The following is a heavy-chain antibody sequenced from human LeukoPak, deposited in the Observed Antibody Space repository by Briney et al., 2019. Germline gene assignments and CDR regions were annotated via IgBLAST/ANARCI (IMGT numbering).Heavy chain of an antibody. D-gene: IGHD3-10*01. CDR2: ISDSGGTT. CDR3: AKEASGYGYYFDY. Sequence: PGGSLRLSCAASGFTFSAYSMSWVRQAPGKGLEWVSVISDSGGTTFYADSVKGRFTISRDNSKNTLYLQMSSLRAEDTAVYYCAKEASGYGYYFDYWGQGTLVTVSS. CDR1: GFTFSAYS. J-gene: IGHJ4*02. V-gene: IGHV3-23*01.